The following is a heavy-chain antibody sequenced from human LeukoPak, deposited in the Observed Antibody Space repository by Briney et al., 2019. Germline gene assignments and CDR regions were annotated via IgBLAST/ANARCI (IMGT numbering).Heavy chain of an antibody. CDR3: ARDNGGWFDS. J-gene: IGHJ5*01. D-gene: IGHD3-10*01. V-gene: IGHV3-7*03. CDR2: IKQGGREE. CDR1: EFIFSDYW. Sequence: QAGGSLRLSCVASEFIFSDYWMSWVRQAPGKGLEWVANIKQGGREEKYVGSVKGRFAISRDDAKSTLYLQMDSLSGDDTAVYYYARDNGGWFDSWGRGTLVIVSS.